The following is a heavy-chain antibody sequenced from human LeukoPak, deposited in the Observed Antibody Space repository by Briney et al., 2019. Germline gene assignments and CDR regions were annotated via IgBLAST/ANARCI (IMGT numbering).Heavy chain of an antibody. CDR1: GFTVSSNY. D-gene: IGHD2-21*02. Sequence: PGGSLRLSCAASGFTVSSNYMSWVRQAPGKGLEWVSVIYSGGSTYYADSVKDRFTISRDNSKNTLYLQMNSLRAEDTAVYYCASTGAYCGGDCYYPAFDIWGQGTMVTVSS. J-gene: IGHJ3*02. V-gene: IGHV3-53*01. CDR3: ASTGAYCGGDCYYPAFDI. CDR2: IYSGGST.